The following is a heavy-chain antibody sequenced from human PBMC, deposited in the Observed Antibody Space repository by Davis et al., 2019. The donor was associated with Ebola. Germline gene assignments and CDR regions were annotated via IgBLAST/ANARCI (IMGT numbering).Heavy chain of an antibody. D-gene: IGHD3-22*01. Sequence: SETLSLTCTVSGGSISSYYWSWIRQPPGKGLEWIGYIYYSGSTNYNPSLKSRVTISVDTSKNQFSLKLSSVTAADTAVYYCARAGIVAVITTTDYWGQGTLVTVSS. V-gene: IGHV4-59*01. J-gene: IGHJ4*02. CDR2: IYYSGST. CDR3: ARAGIVAVITTTDY. CDR1: GGSISSYY.